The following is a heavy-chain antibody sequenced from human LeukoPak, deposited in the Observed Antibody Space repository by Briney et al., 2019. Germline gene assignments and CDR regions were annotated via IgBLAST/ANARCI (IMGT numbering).Heavy chain of an antibody. V-gene: IGHV4-34*01. D-gene: IGHD6-13*01. CDR1: GGSFSGYY. CDR3: GGLQVAAGTIDY. CDR2: INHSGST. Sequence: SETLSLTCAVYGGSFSGYYWSWIRQPPGKGLEWIGEINHSGSTNYNPSLKSRATISVDTSKNQFSLKLSSVTAADTAVYYCGGLQVAAGTIDYWGQGTLVTVSS. J-gene: IGHJ4*02.